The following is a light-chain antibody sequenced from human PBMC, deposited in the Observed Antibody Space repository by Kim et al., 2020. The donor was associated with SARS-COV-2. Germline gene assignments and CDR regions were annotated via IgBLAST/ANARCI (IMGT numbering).Light chain of an antibody. Sequence: QSALTQPASVSGSPGQSITISCTGTSSDVGGYNYVSWYQQHPGKAPKLMIYDVNKRPSGISYRFSGSKSGNTASLTISGLQAEDEADYYCSSHASNRDVMFGGGTKLAVL. V-gene: IGLV2-14*03. CDR2: DVN. CDR3: SSHASNRDVM. CDR1: SSDVGGYNY. J-gene: IGLJ3*02.